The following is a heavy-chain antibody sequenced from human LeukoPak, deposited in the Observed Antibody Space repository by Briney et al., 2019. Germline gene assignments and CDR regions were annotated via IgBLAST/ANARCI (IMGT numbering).Heavy chain of an antibody. V-gene: IGHV3-23*01. CDR1: KFNISYNY. Sequence: GGSLRLSCAASKFNISYNYMSWVRQAPGKGLEWVSAISGSGGSTYYADSVKGRFTISRDNSKNTLYLQMNSLRAEDTAVYYCAMSTVTRKDRTYYFDYWGQGTLVTVSS. J-gene: IGHJ4*02. D-gene: IGHD4-17*01. CDR2: ISGSGGST. CDR3: AMSTVTRKDRTYYFDY.